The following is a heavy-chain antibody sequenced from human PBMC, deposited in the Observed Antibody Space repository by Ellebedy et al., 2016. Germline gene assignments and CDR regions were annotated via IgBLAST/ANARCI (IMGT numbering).Heavy chain of an antibody. V-gene: IGHV3-23*01. CDR3: AKSPSIVVVPAGGFYDY. CDR2: VSSSGGST. D-gene: IGHD2-2*01. CDR1: GFTFSTYS. J-gene: IGHJ4*02. Sequence: GGSLRLSCAASGFTFSTYSMNWVRQAPGKGLEWVSGVSSSGGSTYYTDSVKGRFTISRDNSKNTLYLQMNSLRAEDTAVYYCAKSPSIVVVPAGGFYDYWGQGTLVTVSS.